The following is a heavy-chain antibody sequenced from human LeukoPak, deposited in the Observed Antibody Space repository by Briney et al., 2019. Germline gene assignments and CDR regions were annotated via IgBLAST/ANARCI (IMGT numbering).Heavy chain of an antibody. Sequence: GGSLRLSCAAPGFTFSSYGMHWVRQAPGKGLEWVADISFDATNKYYADSVKGRFTISRDNSKNTLYLQMNSLRAEDTAVYYCAKDSSADDSSGYSYYFDYWGQGTLVTVSS. CDR1: GFTFSSYG. V-gene: IGHV3-30*18. CDR3: AKDSSADDSSGYSYYFDY. J-gene: IGHJ4*02. D-gene: IGHD3-22*01. CDR2: ISFDATNK.